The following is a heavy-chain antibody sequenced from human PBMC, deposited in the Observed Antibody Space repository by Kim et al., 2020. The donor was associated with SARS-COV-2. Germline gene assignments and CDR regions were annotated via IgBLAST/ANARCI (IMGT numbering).Heavy chain of an antibody. CDR3: ARNMVRGVIFDSFDAFD. CDR1: GFTFSSYA. D-gene: IGHD3-10*01. CDR2: ISYDGSNK. J-gene: IGHJ3*02. V-gene: IGHV3-30*04. Sequence: GGSLRLSCAASGFTFSSYAMHWVRQAPGKGLEWVAVISYDGSNKYYADSVKGRFTISRDNSKNTLYLQMNSLRAEDTAVYYCARNMVRGVIFDSFDAFD.